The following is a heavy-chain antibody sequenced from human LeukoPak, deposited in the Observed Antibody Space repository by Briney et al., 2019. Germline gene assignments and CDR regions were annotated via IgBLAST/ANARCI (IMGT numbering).Heavy chain of an antibody. CDR3: ARLVSYGGPVPPNGGFDY. Sequence: ASVKVSCKASGGTFSSYTISWVRQAPGQGLEWMGRIIPILGIANYAQKFQGRVTITADKSTSTAYMELSSLRSEDTAVYYCARLVSYGGPVPPNGGFDYWGQGTLVTVSS. V-gene: IGHV1-69*02. D-gene: IGHD4-23*01. J-gene: IGHJ4*02. CDR1: GGTFSSYT. CDR2: IIPILGIA.